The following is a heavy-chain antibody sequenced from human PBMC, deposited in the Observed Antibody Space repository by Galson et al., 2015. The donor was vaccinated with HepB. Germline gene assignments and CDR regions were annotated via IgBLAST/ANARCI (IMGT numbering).Heavy chain of an antibody. CDR1: GFTFSSHA. J-gene: IGHJ2*01. D-gene: IGHD3-3*01. CDR3: AKAVLAYWYFDL. V-gene: IGHV3-23*01. CDR2: ISEGSGAT. Sequence: SLRLSCAGSGFTFSSHAMSWVRQAPGKGLEWVSIISEGSGATFFADSVKGRFTISRDDPKNTLYLQMNSLRAEDTAVYYCAKAVLAYWYFDLWGRGTLVAVSS.